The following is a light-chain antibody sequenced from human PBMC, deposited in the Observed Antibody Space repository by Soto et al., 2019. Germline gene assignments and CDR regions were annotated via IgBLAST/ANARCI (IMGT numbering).Light chain of an antibody. CDR1: QNINNW. V-gene: IGKV1-5*01. CDR3: QQYDSYPLT. J-gene: IGKJ4*01. CDR2: DAS. Sequence: DIQMTQSPSTLSASVGDRDTIACRASQNINNWLAWHQQKAGKAPKRLIYDASTLEGGVPSRFSGSGSGAEFTLTISSLQPDDFATYYCQQYDSYPLTFGGGTKVEIK.